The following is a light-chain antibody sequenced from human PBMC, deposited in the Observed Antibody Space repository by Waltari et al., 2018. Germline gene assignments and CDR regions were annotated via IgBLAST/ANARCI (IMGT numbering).Light chain of an antibody. CDR2: GVS. Sequence: QSALTQPASVSGSPSQSITISCTGTVSDIGAFNYVSWYQTHSGKAPRLIIFGVSDRPSGISNRFYGSKSGNTASLTISGLQAEGEADYYCTSFTRAKTWVFGGGSQVTVL. CDR3: TSFTRAKTWV. CDR1: VSDIGAFNY. V-gene: IGLV2-14*03. J-gene: IGLJ3*02.